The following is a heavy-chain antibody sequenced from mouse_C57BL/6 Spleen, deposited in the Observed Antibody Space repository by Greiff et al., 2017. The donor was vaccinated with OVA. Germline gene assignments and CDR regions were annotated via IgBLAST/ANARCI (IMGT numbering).Heavy chain of an antibody. Sequence: VQLQQSGAELVRPGASVKLSCKASGYTFTDYYINWVKQRPGQGLEWIARIYPGSGNTYYNEKFKGKATLTAEKSSSTAYMQLSSLTSEDSAFYCCATAGYYDMDYWGQGTSVTVSS. CDR2: IYPGSGNT. CDR1: GYTFTDYY. CDR3: ATAGYYDMDY. V-gene: IGHV1-76*01. J-gene: IGHJ4*01.